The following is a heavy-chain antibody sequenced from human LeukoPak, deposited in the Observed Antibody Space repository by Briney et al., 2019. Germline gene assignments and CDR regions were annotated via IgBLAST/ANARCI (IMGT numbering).Heavy chain of an antibody. V-gene: IGHV3-21*01. CDR1: GITFSSYS. CDR3: ARGGAVAVPDY. D-gene: IGHD6-19*01. J-gene: IGHJ4*02. CDR2: ISSSSSYI. Sequence: GRSLRLSCAASGITFSSYSMNWVRQAPGKGLECVSSISSSSSYIYYADSVKGRFTISRDNAKNSLYLQMNSLRAEDTAVYYCARGGAVAVPDYWGQGTLVTVSS.